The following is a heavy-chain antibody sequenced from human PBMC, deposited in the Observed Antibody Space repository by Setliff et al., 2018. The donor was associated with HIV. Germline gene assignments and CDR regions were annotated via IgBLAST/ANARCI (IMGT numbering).Heavy chain of an antibody. J-gene: IGHJ4*02. CDR1: GGTFSTYV. CDR3: AKEGGRHYDLLTVYYPGGDYFYS. D-gene: IGHD3-9*01. CDR2: IIPIFGTK. V-gene: IGHV1-69*13. Sequence: SVKVSCKASGGTFSTYVINWVRQAPGQGLEWMGGIIPIFGTKKYAQNFQGRVSITADGSTRTAYMQLSSLRFEDTAVYYCAKEGGRHYDLLTVYYPGGDYFYSWGQGTLVTVSS.